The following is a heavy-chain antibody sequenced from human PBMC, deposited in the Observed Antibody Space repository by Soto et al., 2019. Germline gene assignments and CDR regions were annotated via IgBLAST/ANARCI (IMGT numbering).Heavy chain of an antibody. CDR2: ISYDGSNK. D-gene: IGHD3-3*01. V-gene: IGHV3-30-3*01. J-gene: IGHJ4*02. Sequence: QVQLVESGGGVVQPGRSLRLSCAASGFTFSSYAMHWVRQAPGKGLEWVAVISYDGSNKYYADSVKGRFTISRDNSKTTLYLQMNSLRAEDTAVYYCAREYDFWSGPFDYWGQGTLVTVSS. CDR1: GFTFSSYA. CDR3: AREYDFWSGPFDY.